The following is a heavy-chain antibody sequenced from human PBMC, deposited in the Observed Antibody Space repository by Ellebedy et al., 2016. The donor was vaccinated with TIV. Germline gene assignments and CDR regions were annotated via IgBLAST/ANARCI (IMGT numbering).Heavy chain of an antibody. V-gene: IGHV1-18*01. J-gene: IGHJ4*02. CDR1: GYTFHSYL. CDR3: ARDGGQAVAATPFDF. CDR2: ISPYNGNT. Sequence: ASVKVSCXASGYTFHSYLITWVRQAPGHGLEWMGWISPYNGNTNYTQNLQGRVAMTTDTSTSTAYMELRSLRSDDTAVYYCARDGGQAVAATPFDFWGQGTLVTVSS. D-gene: IGHD6-19*01.